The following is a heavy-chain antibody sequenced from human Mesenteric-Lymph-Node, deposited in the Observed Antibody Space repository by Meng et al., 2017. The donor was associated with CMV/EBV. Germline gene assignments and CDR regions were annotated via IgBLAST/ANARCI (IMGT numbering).Heavy chain of an antibody. D-gene: IGHD4-11*01. CDR3: ARAARNYAYDAFDI. V-gene: IGHV3-66*02. Sequence: GESLKISCAASGFTVSSNYMSWVRQAPGKGLEWVSVIYVGGSTYYADSLKGRFTISRDNSKNTLYLQMNSLRPEDTAVYYCARAARNYAYDAFDIWGQGTMVTVSS. J-gene: IGHJ3*02. CDR1: GFTVSSNY. CDR2: IYVGGST.